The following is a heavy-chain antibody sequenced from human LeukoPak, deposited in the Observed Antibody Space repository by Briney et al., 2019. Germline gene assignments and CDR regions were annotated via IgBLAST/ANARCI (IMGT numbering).Heavy chain of an antibody. CDR3: ARLPYCGGDCYPNWFDP. Sequence: GESPKISCKGSGYNFTSYWIGWVRQMPGQGLEWMGIIYPGDSDTRYSPSFQGQVTISADKSISTAYLQWSSLKASDTAMYYCARLPYCGGDCYPNWFDPWGQGTLVTVSS. CDR2: IYPGDSDT. J-gene: IGHJ5*02. V-gene: IGHV5-51*01. CDR1: GYNFTSYW. D-gene: IGHD2-21*02.